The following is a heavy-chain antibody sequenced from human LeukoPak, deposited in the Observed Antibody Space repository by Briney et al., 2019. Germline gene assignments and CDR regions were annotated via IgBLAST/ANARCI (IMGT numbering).Heavy chain of an antibody. Sequence: QPGGSLRLSCAASGFTFSSYGIHWVRQAPGKGLEWVAFIRYDGSNKYYADSVKGRFTISRDNSKNTLYLQMNSLRAEDTAVYYCAKEFLSSSSPGYWGQGTLVTVSS. CDR2: IRYDGSNK. V-gene: IGHV3-30*02. CDR1: GFTFSSYG. CDR3: AKEFLSSSSPGY. D-gene: IGHD6-13*01. J-gene: IGHJ4*02.